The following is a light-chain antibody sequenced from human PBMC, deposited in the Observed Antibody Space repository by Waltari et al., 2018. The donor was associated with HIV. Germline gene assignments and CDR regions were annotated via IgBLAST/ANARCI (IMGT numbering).Light chain of an antibody. CDR1: QGISSY. Sequence: DIQLTQSPSFLSASVGDRVTITCRASQGISSYLAWYQQKPGKAPKLLIYAASALQSGVPSRFSGSGSGTVFTLTISSLQPEDFATYYCQQLNRYPITFGQGTRLEIK. CDR2: AAS. J-gene: IGKJ5*01. CDR3: QQLNRYPIT. V-gene: IGKV1-9*01.